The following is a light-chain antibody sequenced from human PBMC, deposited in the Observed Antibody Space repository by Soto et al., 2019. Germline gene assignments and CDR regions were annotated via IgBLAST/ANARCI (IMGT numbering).Light chain of an antibody. CDR2: DES. J-gene: IGKJ5*01. V-gene: IGKV1-33*01. CDR1: QSISSY. CDR3: KQYSHLIT. Sequence: DIQMTRSPSSLSASVGDRVRITCRASQSISSYLNWYQQKLGKEPKLLIYDESNLETGVQSRFSGSGSGTDFTFTISSLKPEDIETYYCKQYSHLITFGNGTRLELK.